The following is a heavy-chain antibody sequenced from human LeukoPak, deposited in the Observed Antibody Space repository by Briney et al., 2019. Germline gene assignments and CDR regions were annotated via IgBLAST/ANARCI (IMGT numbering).Heavy chain of an antibody. Sequence: SETLSLTCTVSGGSISSYYWSWIRQPPGKGLEWIGYIYYSGSTNYNPSLKSRVTISVDTSKNQFSLKLSSVTAADTAVYYCARRMKVAARYYYYYYYMDVWGKGTTVTVSS. CDR2: IYYSGST. D-gene: IGHD2-15*01. CDR3: ARRMKVAARYYYYYYYMDV. V-gene: IGHV4-59*12. J-gene: IGHJ6*03. CDR1: GGSISSYY.